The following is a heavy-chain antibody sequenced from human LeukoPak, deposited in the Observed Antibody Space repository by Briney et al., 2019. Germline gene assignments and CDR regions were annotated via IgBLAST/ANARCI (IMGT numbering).Heavy chain of an antibody. Sequence: PGGSLRLSCAASGFTFSNYAMSWVRQAPGKGLEWVANIKEDGSKKEYVDSVKGRFTISRDNAKNLLYLQMNSLRAEDTAVYYCVRSGYSWGQGTLVTVSS. V-gene: IGHV3-7*01. J-gene: IGHJ4*02. CDR3: VRSGYS. CDR1: GFTFSNYA. D-gene: IGHD3-22*01. CDR2: IKEDGSKK.